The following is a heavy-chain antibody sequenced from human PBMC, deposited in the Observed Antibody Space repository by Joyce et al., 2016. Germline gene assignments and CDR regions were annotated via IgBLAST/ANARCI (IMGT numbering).Heavy chain of an antibody. CDR3: ARLRQSGNINDY. CDR2: IIPISATA. Sequence: QLVQSGAEVRKPGSSAKVSCKAFGGTRSSYAVSWVRQAPGQGLEWMGGIIPISATAKYAQKFQARVTITADKSTSTAYMELTSLRPEDTATYYCARLRQSGNINDYWGQGTLVTVSS. CDR1: GGTRSSYA. V-gene: IGHV1-69*06. J-gene: IGHJ4*02.